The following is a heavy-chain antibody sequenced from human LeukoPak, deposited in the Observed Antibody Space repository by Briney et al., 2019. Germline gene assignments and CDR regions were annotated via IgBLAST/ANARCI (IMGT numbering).Heavy chain of an antibody. CDR1: GFTFSSFS. V-gene: IGHV3-48*04. D-gene: IGHD3-9*01. Sequence: GGSLRLSCAVSGFTFSSFSMNWVRQAPGKGLEWVSYISSTGSTIYYANSVKGRFTVSRDNAKDSLYLQMDSLRAEDTAFYYCARGGILTGYFEDYWSQGTLVTVSS. CDR3: ARGGILTGYFEDY. CDR2: ISSTGSTI. J-gene: IGHJ4*02.